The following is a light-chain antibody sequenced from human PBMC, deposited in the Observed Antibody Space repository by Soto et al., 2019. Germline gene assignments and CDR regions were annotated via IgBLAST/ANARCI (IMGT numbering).Light chain of an antibody. CDR2: EVS. J-gene: IGLJ1*01. CDR3: SSYTSSSTLYV. V-gene: IGLV2-14*01. CDR1: SSDVGGYNY. Sequence: LTQPASVSGSPGQSITISCTGTSSDVGGYNYVSWYQQHPGKAPKLMIYEVSNRPSGVSNRFPGSKSGNTASLTISGLQAEDEADYYCSSYTSSSTLYVFGTGTKVTVL.